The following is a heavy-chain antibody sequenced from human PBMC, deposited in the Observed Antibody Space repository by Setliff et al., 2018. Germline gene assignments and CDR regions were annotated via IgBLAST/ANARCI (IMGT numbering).Heavy chain of an antibody. CDR1: GYSFTKYF. J-gene: IGHJ6*03. CDR2: VFTATDDT. CDR3: ARGEHIVSGDFYHYIDV. Sequence: GASVKVSCKNSGYSFTKYFLHWVRQAPGQGLEWMGRVFTATDDTQFRTEFQGRVSVTRDTSMSTTYMELSGLRSDDTAVYYCARGEHIVSGDFYHYIDVWGKGTTVTVSS. D-gene: IGHD2-15*01. V-gene: IGHV1-2*06.